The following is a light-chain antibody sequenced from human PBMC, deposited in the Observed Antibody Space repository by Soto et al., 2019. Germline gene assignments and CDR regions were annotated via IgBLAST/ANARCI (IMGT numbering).Light chain of an antibody. Sequence: DIQLTQSPSFLSASVGDRVTVTCRASQGINSYLAWYRQKPGKAPKLLIYTASTLQSGVPSRFRGSGSGTDFTLTITSLQPEDFATYYCQQSYTTPLTFGGGTKVDI. V-gene: IGKV1-39*01. CDR2: TAS. CDR1: QGINSY. CDR3: QQSYTTPLT. J-gene: IGKJ4*01.